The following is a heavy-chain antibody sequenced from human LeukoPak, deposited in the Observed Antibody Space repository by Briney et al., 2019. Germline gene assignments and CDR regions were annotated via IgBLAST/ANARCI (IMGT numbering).Heavy chain of an antibody. V-gene: IGHV3-30*02. D-gene: IGHD6-13*01. J-gene: IGHJ4*02. Sequence: GGSLRLSCAASGFTFNTYAMHWVRQAPGKGLEWVAFIRYDGSNKYYADSVKGRFTIPRDNSKNTVYLQMNSLRAEDTAVYYCEKAYGYSTSWSLDYWGQGTLVTVSS. CDR1: GFTFNTYA. CDR3: EKAYGYSTSWSLDY. CDR2: IRYDGSNK.